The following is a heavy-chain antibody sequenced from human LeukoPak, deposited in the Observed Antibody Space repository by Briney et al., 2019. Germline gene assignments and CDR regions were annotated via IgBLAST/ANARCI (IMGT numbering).Heavy chain of an antibody. V-gene: IGHV3-53*01. CDR1: GFTVSSNY. CDR2: IYSGGST. Sequence: GGSLRLSCAASGFTVSSNYMSWVRQAPGKGLECVSVIYSGGSTYYADSVKGRFTISRDNSKNTLYLQMSSLRAEDTAVYYCAREYYFDYWGQGTLVTVSS. CDR3: AREYYFDY. J-gene: IGHJ4*02.